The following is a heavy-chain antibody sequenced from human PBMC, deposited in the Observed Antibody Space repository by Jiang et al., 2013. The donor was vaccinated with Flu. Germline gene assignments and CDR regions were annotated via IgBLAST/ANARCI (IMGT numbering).Heavy chain of an antibody. CDR3: ASQIPNYCSGGSCYWFDP. CDR2: IDPSDSYT. V-gene: IGHV5-10-1*03. CDR1: GYSFTSYW. Sequence: VQLVESGAEVKKPGESLRISCKGSGYSFTSYWISWVRQMPGKGLEWMGRIDPSDSYTNYSPSFQGHVTISADKSISTAYLQWSSLKASDTAMYYCASQIPNYCSGGSCYWFDPWGQGNPWSPSPQ. D-gene: IGHD2-15*01. J-gene: IGHJ5*02.